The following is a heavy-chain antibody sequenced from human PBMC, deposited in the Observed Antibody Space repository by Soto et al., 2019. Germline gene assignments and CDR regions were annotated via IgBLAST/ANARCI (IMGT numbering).Heavy chain of an antibody. V-gene: IGHV3-23*01. CDR3: AKRPGGFGELLPYYYMDV. D-gene: IGHD3-10*01. Sequence: GESLKISCAASGFTFSSYAMSWVRQAPGKGLEWVSAISGSGGSTYYADSVKGRFTISRDNSKNTLYLQMNSLRAEDTAVYYCAKRPGGFGELLPYYYMDVWGKGTTVTVSS. J-gene: IGHJ6*03. CDR2: ISGSGGST. CDR1: GFTFSSYA.